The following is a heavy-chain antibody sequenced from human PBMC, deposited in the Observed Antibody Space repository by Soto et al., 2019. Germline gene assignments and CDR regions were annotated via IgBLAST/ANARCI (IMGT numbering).Heavy chain of an antibody. Sequence: EVQLVESGGGLVQPEGSLRLSCAASGFLFSDYYMDWFRQAPGKGLEWVGRIRNKVNTYTTEYAASVKGRFTVSRDASRNSLFLQMNSLKTEDTAIYYCARVGMLTTPYYTDYWGQGTLVTVSS. V-gene: IGHV3-72*01. D-gene: IGHD3-10*02. CDR2: IRNKVNTYTT. J-gene: IGHJ4*02. CDR1: GFLFSDYY. CDR3: ARVGMLTTPYYTDY.